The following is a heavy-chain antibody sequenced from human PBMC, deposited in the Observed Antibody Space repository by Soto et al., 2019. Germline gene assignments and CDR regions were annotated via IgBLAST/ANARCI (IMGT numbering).Heavy chain of an antibody. CDR3: ARGNSSSSFSPEYFQH. Sequence: ASVKVSCKASGYTFTGYYMHWVRQAPGQGLELMGWINPNSGGTNYAQKFQGWVTMTRDTSISTAYMELSRLRSDDTAVYYCARGNSSSSFSPEYFQHWGQGTLVTVSS. J-gene: IGHJ1*01. CDR2: INPNSGGT. D-gene: IGHD6-6*01. V-gene: IGHV1-2*04. CDR1: GYTFTGYY.